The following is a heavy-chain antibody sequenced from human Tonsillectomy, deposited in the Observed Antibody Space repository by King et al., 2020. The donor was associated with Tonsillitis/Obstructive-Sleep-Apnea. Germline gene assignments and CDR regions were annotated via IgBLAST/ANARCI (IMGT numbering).Heavy chain of an antibody. D-gene: IGHD3-3*01. V-gene: IGHV1-18*01. J-gene: IGHJ6*03. CDR2: ISVYNGNT. Sequence: QLVQSGAEVKKPGASVKVSCKASGYSFTNYGINWVRQAPGQGLQWMGWISVYNGNTNYAQNLQGRVTMTTDPSTSTAYMELRSLRSDDTAVYYCARGTAMRWSASWAYYYYMDVWGKGTTVTVSS. CDR3: ARGTAMRWSASWAYYYYMDV. CDR1: GYSFTNYG.